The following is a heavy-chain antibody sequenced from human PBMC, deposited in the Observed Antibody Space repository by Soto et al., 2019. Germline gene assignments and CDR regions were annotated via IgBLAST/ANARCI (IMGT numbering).Heavy chain of an antibody. CDR3: ARGLYCSGGSCFLYYFDY. CDR2: ISGSGGST. Sequence: VQLLESGGGLVQPGGSLRLSCAASGFTFSSYAMSWVRQAPGKGLEWVSAISGSGGSTYYADSVKGRFTISRDNSKNTLYLQMNSLRAEDTAVYYCARGLYCSGGSCFLYYFDYWGQGTLVTVSS. CDR1: GFTFSSYA. J-gene: IGHJ4*02. V-gene: IGHV3-23*01. D-gene: IGHD2-15*01.